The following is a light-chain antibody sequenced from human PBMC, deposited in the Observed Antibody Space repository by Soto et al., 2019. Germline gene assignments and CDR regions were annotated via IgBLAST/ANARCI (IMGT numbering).Light chain of an antibody. V-gene: IGKV1-39*01. Sequence: DIQMTQSPSSRSASVGDRITITCRASQSISRYLNWYQHKPGKAPKLLINAASSLERGVPSRFSGGGSGTDFTLNIRSLQPDDFATYYCQQNYRAPPWTFGQGTTVDIK. CDR2: AAS. CDR1: QSISRY. J-gene: IGKJ1*01. CDR3: QQNYRAPPWT.